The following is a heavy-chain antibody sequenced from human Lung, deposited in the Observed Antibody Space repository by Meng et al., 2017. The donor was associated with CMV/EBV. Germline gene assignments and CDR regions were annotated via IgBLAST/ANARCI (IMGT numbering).Heavy chain of an antibody. V-gene: IGHV3-74*01. CDR3: ARVHRQYYYDGMDV. J-gene: IGHJ6*02. CDR2: INSDGSST. Sequence: GGFLRLSCAASGFTFSSYWMHWARQAPGKGLVWVSRINSDGSSTSYADSVKGRFTISRDNAKNTVYLQMNSLRAEDTAVYNCARVHRQYYYDGMDVWGQGXTVTVSS. CDR1: GFTFSSYW.